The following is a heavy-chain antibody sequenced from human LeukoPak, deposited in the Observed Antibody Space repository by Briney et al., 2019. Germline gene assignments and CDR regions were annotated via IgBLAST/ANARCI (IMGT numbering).Heavy chain of an antibody. D-gene: IGHD1-26*01. CDR1: GFAFSTYW. CDR3: AKDFKTNIIVGATLDY. CDR2: IGKDGSEK. V-gene: IGHV3-7*01. J-gene: IGHJ4*02. Sequence: GGSLRLSCAASGFAFSTYWMIWVRQAPGKGLEWVASIGKDGSEKSYVDSVKGRFTISRDNSKNTLYLQMNSLRAEDTAVYYCAKDFKTNIIVGATLDYWGQGTLVTVSS.